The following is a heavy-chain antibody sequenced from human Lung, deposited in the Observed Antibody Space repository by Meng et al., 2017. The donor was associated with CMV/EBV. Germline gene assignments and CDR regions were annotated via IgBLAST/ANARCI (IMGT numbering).Heavy chain of an antibody. Sequence: LRLXCTVSPGSISGSDYYWGWIRQPPGKGLEWIGYIYYSGSTYYNPSLKSRITISVDTSKNQFSLNLKSVTAADTAVYYCVKPAGIPGTTWYFDTWGQGXLVXVSS. CDR1: PGSISGSDYY. V-gene: IGHV4-30-4*08. J-gene: IGHJ5*02. CDR3: VKPAGIPGTTWYFDT. CDR2: IYYSGST. D-gene: IGHD1-7*01.